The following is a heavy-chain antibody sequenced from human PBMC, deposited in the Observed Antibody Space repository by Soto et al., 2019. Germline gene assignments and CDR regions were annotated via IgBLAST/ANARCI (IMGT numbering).Heavy chain of an antibody. CDR2: INHSGST. D-gene: IGHD2-8*02. V-gene: IGHV4-34*01. J-gene: IGHJ4*02. Sequence: QVQLQQWGAGLLKPSETLSLTCAVYGGSFSGYYWTWIRQPPGTGLEWIGEINHSGSTNYNPSLTSRVTIAVDTSKNPFSLKLTSVTAAVTAVYYCARDKITGLFDYWGQGTLVTVSS. CDR1: GGSFSGYY. CDR3: ARDKITGLFDY.